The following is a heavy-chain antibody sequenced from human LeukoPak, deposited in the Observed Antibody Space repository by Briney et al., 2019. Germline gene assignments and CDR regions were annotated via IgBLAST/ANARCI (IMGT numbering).Heavy chain of an antibody. Sequence: SETLSLTCTVSGGSISSYYWSWIRQPPGKGLEWIGYIYYSGSTNYNPSLKSRVTISVDTSKNQFSLKLSSVTAADTAVYYCARVMGSSKYYYYYYMDVWGKGTTVAVSS. J-gene: IGHJ6*03. CDR3: ARVMGSSKYYYYYYMDV. CDR1: GGSISSYY. V-gene: IGHV4-59*01. D-gene: IGHD3-10*01. CDR2: IYYSGST.